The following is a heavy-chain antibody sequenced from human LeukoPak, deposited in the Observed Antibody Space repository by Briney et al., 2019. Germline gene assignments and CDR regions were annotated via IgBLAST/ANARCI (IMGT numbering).Heavy chain of an antibody. CDR2: ISSSSSYI. D-gene: IGHD3-22*01. V-gene: IGHV3-21*01. CDR3: ARARDSYDSSGPLGY. J-gene: IGHJ4*02. Sequence: AGGSLRPSFSASGFTFSSYSMNWVRQAPGKGLEWVSSISSSSSYIYYADSVKGRFTISRDNAKNSLYLQMNSLRAEDTAVYYCARARDSYDSSGPLGYWGQGTLVTVSS. CDR1: GFTFSSYS.